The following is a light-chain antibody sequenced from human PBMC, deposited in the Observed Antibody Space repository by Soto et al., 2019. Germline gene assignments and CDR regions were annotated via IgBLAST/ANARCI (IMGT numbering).Light chain of an antibody. CDR2: DAS. V-gene: IGKV3-11*01. Sequence: EFILSQSPATLSLSPGDRATLSCRASQSVSSYFAWYQQKPGQAPRLLIYDASNRATGIPARFSGSGSGTDFTLTISSLEAEDFAVYYCQQRSIWPLTFGQGTKVDI. J-gene: IGKJ1*01. CDR3: QQRSIWPLT. CDR1: QSVSSY.